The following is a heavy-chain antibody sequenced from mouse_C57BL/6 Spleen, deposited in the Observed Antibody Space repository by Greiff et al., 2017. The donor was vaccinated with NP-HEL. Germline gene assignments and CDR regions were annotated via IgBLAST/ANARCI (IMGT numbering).Heavy chain of an antibody. CDR3: ARAASYYAMDY. D-gene: IGHD1-2*01. V-gene: IGHV3-1*01. CDR2: ISYSGST. CDR1: GYSITSGYD. Sequence: EVKLHESGPGMVKPSQSLSLTCTVTGYSITSGYDWHWIRHFPGNKLEWMGYISYSGSTNYNPSLKSRISITHDTSKNHFFLKLNSVTTEDTATYYCARAASYYAMDYWGQGTSVTVSS. J-gene: IGHJ4*01.